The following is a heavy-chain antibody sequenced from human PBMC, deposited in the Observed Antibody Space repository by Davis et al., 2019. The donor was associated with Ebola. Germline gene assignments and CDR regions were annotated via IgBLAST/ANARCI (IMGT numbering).Heavy chain of an antibody. CDR2: IYPGDSDT. D-gene: IGHD2-2*01. CDR3: ARMLVPAAREYYYYGMDV. Sequence: GESLKIPCKGSGYSFTSYWSGWVRQLRGKGLEWMGVIYPGDSDTRYSPSFQGQVTISADKSISTAYLQWSSLKDSDTAMYYCARMLVPAAREYYYYGMDVWGQGTTVTVSS. V-gene: IGHV5-51*01. J-gene: IGHJ6*02. CDR1: GYSFTSYW.